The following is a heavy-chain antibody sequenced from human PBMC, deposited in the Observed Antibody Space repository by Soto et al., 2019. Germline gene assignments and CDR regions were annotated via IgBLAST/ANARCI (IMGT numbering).Heavy chain of an antibody. V-gene: IGHV4-34*01. D-gene: IGHD3-16*01. CDR3: ARGVGMKRVVQGDASDENYFDY. J-gene: IGHJ4*02. CDR1: GAPFRGY. Sequence: PSETLSLTCAVYGAPFRGYWRWIRQPPGKGLEWIGQISDSGSTTYNPSLKSRVTISVDTSKNQFSLKLRSLTAADTAVYYCARGVGMKRVVQGDASDENYFDYWGQGTLVTVSS. CDR2: ISDSGST.